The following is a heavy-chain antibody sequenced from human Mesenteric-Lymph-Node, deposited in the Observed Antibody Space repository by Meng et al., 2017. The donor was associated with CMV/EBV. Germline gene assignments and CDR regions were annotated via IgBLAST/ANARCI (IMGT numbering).Heavy chain of an antibody. CDR2: IYHGGNT. CDR3: SRRLSVISPFDY. CDR1: GGSISSFNG. V-gene: IGHV4-4*02. D-gene: IGHD2-21*01. Sequence: GAVSGGSISSFNGWSWVRQSPGKGLEWIGEIYHGGNTNYNPSLKSRVTMSVDKSKNQFSLNLSSVTAADTAVYYCSRRLSVISPFDYWGQGTLVTVSS. J-gene: IGHJ4*02.